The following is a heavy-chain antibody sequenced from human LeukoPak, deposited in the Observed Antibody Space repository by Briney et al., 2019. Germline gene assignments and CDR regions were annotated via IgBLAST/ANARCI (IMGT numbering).Heavy chain of an antibody. CDR3: AKSTRDYVWGSYRPPPFDI. J-gene: IGHJ3*02. V-gene: IGHV3-23*01. Sequence: GGSLRLSCAASGFTFSSYAMSGVRQAPGKGLEWVSAISGSGGSTYYADSVKGRFTISRDNSKNTLYLQMNSLRAEDTAVYYCAKSTRDYVWGSYRPPPFDIWGQGTMVTVSS. CDR1: GFTFSSYA. D-gene: IGHD3-16*02. CDR2: ISGSGGST.